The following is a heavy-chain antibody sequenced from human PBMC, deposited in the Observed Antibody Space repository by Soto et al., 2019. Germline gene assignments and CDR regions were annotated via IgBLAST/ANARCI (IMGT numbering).Heavy chain of an antibody. CDR2: INPDGTTI. Sequence: EVQLVESGGGLVQPGGSLRLSCAASGFTFSNYWMHWVRQAPGKGLVWVSRINPDGTTITYADSVKGRFTSSRDNAQNTLYLQINSRSAEATAVYYCARVAVGADWFDPWGQGTLVTVSS. J-gene: IGHJ5*02. CDR3: ARVAVGADWFDP. V-gene: IGHV3-74*01. D-gene: IGHD1-26*01. CDR1: GFTFSNYW.